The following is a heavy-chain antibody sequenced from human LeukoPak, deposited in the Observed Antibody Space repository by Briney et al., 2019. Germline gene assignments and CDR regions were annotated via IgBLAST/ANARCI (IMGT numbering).Heavy chain of an antibody. J-gene: IGHJ5*02. Sequence: PGGSLRLSCAASGFTFSSYAISWVRQAPGKGLEWVSAISGSGGSTYYADSVKGRFTISRDNSKNTLYLQMNSLRAEDTAVYYCAKTPNYYGSGSYPGAWGQGNLVTVSS. CDR3: AKTPNYYGSGSYPGA. V-gene: IGHV3-23*01. CDR1: GFTFSSYA. D-gene: IGHD3-10*01. CDR2: ISGSGGST.